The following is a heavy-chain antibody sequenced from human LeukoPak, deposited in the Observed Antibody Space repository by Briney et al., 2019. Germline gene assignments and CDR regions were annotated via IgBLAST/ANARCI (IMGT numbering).Heavy chain of an antibody. V-gene: IGHV4-61*02. CDR2: IYTSGST. Sequence: PSETLSLTCTVSGGSISSGSYYWSWIRQPAGKGLEWIGRIYTSGSTNYNPSLKSRVTISVDTSKNQFSLKLSSVTAADTAVYYCARDPYYDFWSGRYTGDYYYYMDVWCKGTTVTVSS. D-gene: IGHD3-3*01. CDR1: GGSISSGSYY. J-gene: IGHJ6*03. CDR3: ARDPYYDFWSGRYTGDYYYYMDV.